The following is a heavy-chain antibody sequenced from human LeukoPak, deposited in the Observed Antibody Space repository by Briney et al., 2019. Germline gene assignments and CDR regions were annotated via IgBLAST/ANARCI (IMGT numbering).Heavy chain of an antibody. D-gene: IGHD4-17*01. CDR3: ATAEGDYGNFDY. Sequence: GASVKVSCKASGCTFTGYYMHWVRQAPGQGLEWMGWINPNSGGTNYAQKFQGRVTMTRDTSISTAYMELSRLRSDDTAVYYCATAEGDYGNFDYWGQGTLVTVSS. V-gene: IGHV1-2*02. CDR1: GCTFTGYY. CDR2: INPNSGGT. J-gene: IGHJ4*02.